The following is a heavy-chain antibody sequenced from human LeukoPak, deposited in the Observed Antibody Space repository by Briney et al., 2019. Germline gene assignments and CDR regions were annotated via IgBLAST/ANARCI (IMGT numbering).Heavy chain of an antibody. J-gene: IGHJ3*02. CDR2: ISGSGGST. V-gene: IGHV3-23*01. CDR1: GFTFSSYW. CDR3: AKELDYDFWSGYPTTHAFDI. Sequence: PGGSLRLSCAASGFTFSSYWMSWVRQAPGKGLEWVSAISGSGGSTYYADSVKGRFTISRDNSKNTLYLQMNSLRAEDTAVYYCAKELDYDFWSGYPTTHAFDIWGQGTMVTVSS. D-gene: IGHD3-3*01.